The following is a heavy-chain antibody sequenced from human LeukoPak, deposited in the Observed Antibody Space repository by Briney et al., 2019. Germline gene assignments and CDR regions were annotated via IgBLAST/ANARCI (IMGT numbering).Heavy chain of an antibody. CDR2: IIPILGIA. D-gene: IGHD4-23*01. CDR3: ARDTPGYGGNSESDY. Sequence: SVSVSCRASGGTFSIYAISWVRQAPGQGLEWMGRIIPILGIANYAQKFQGRVTITADKSTSTAYMELSSLRSEGTAVDYCARDTPGYGGNSESDYWGQGTLVTVSS. CDR1: GGTFSIYA. J-gene: IGHJ4*02. V-gene: IGHV1-69*04.